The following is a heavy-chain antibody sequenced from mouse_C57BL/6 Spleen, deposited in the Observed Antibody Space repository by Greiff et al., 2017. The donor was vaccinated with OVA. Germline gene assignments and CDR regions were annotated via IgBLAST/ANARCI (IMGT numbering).Heavy chain of an antibody. J-gene: IGHJ3*01. D-gene: IGHD2-3*01. CDR1: GYTFTSYW. CDR3: AREGQDGYYRNFAY. CDR2: IHPNSGST. V-gene: IGHV1-64*01. Sequence: QVQLQQPGAELVKPGASVKLSCKASGYTFTSYWMHWVKQRPGQGLEWIGMIHPNSGSTNYNEKFKSKATLTVDKSSSTAYMQLSSLTSEDSAVYYCAREGQDGYYRNFAYWGQGTLVTVSA.